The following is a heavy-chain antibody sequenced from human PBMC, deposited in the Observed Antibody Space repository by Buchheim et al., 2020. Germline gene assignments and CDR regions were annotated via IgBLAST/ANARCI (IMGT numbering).Heavy chain of an antibody. Sequence: QVQLQESGPGLVKPSGTLSLTCAVSGGSISSSNWWSWVRQPPGKGLEWIGEIYHSGSTNYNPSLKSRVTISVDKSKNQFSLKLSSVTAADTAVYYCASASGADYYGSGSYSFRNWFDPWDQGTL. CDR3: ASASGADYYGSGSYSFRNWFDP. J-gene: IGHJ5*02. CDR1: GGSISSSNW. D-gene: IGHD3-10*01. V-gene: IGHV4-4*02. CDR2: IYHSGST.